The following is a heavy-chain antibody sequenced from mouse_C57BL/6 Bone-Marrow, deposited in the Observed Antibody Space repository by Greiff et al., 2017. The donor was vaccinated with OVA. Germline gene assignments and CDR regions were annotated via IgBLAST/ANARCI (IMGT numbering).Heavy chain of an antibody. V-gene: IGHV1-15*01. CDR2: IDPETGGT. D-gene: IGHD2-5*01. CDR1: GYTFTDYE. J-gene: IGHJ3*01. Sequence: QVQLQQSGAELVRPGASVTLSCKASGYTFTDYEMHWVKQTPVHGLEWIGAIDPETGGTAYNQKFKGKAILTADKSSSTAYMELRSLTSEDSAVYYCTRKGYSNYSWFAYWGQGTLVTVSA. CDR3: TRKGYSNYSWFAY.